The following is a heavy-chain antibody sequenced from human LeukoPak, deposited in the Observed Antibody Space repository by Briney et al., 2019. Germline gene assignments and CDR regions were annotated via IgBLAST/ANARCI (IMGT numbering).Heavy chain of an antibody. CDR1: GFTFSSYW. CDR2: INHNGNVN. J-gene: IGHJ4*01. D-gene: IGHD2-21*01. V-gene: IGHV3-7*03. Sequence: PGGSLRLSCAASGFTFSSYWMNWARQAPGKGLEWVASINHNGNVNYYVDSVKGRFTISRDNAKNSLYLQMNSLKTEDTAVYYCITPLPYSAQGGQGTLVTVSS. CDR3: ITPLPYSAQ.